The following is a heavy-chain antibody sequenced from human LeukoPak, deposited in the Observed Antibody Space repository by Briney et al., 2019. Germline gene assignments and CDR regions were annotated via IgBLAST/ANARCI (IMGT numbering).Heavy chain of an antibody. Sequence: GGSQRLSCAASGFTFNNYAMTWVRQAPGKGLEWVSVINGGGSSYYADSVKGRSTVPRDNSKNTLYLQMNSLRDEDTAVYYCAKGQGYNYGDSIDYWGQGTLVTVSS. CDR2: INGGGSS. V-gene: IGHV3-23*01. CDR1: GFTFNNYA. CDR3: AKGQGYNYGDSIDY. J-gene: IGHJ4*02. D-gene: IGHD5-18*01.